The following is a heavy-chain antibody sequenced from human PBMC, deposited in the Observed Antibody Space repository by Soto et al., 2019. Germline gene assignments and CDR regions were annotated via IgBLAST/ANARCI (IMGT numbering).Heavy chain of an antibody. CDR1: GGTFSSYT. V-gene: IGHV1-69*01. CDR2: IIPIFGTT. Sequence: QVQLVQSVAEVKKPGSSVKVSCKASGGTFSSYTLAWVRQAPGQGLEWMGEIIPIFGTTNYVQKFQGRVTITADVSTNTAYMELSRLRSEDTAMYYCARDSIAASGTDYWGQGPLVTVSS. J-gene: IGHJ4*02. D-gene: IGHD6-13*01. CDR3: ARDSIAASGTDY.